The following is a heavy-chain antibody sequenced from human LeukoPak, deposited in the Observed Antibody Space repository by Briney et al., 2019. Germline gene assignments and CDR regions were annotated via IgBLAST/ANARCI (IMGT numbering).Heavy chain of an antibody. CDR2: INQDGSEK. V-gene: IGHV3-7*05. CDR3: AKDPGGDYVWGSYRPPSYYFDY. D-gene: IGHD3-16*02. Sequence: QPGGSLSLSCAVSGFSFSNYWMTWVRQAPGKGLEWVGNINQDGSEKNYVDSVKRSITISRETNKHSLYLEMNSLRPEDTALYYCAKDPGGDYVWGSYRPPSYYFDYWGQGTLVTVSS. J-gene: IGHJ4*02. CDR1: GFSFSNYW.